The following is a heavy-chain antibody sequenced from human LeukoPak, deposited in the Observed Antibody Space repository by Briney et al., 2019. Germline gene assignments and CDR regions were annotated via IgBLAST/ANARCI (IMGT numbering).Heavy chain of an antibody. D-gene: IGHD7-27*01. CDR1: GFSLTSSGMC. V-gene: IGHV2-70*11. J-gene: IGHJ2*01. CDR3: ARSNWGSHWFFDL. CDR2: VDWDDDK. Sequence: SGPALVKPTQTLTLTCTFSGFSLTSSGMCVNWFRQPPGKALEWLARVDWDDDKYYGTSLKTRLAISKDTSKNQVVLTMTNMEPADTATYYCARSNWGSHWFFDLWGRGTLVTVSS.